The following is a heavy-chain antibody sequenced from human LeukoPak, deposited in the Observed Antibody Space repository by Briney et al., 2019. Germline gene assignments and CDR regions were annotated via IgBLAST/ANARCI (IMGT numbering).Heavy chain of an antibody. V-gene: IGHV1-58*01. D-gene: IGHD1-26*01. J-gene: IGHJ4*02. CDR1: GFTFTSSA. CDR2: IVVGSGNT. CDR3: AADEGYSGSYYHPPADY. Sequence: SVKVSCKASGFTFTSSAVQWVRQARGQRLEWIGWIVVGSGNTNYAQKFQERVTITRDMSTSTAYMELSSLRSEDTAVYYCAADEGYSGSYYHPPADYWGQGTLVTVSS.